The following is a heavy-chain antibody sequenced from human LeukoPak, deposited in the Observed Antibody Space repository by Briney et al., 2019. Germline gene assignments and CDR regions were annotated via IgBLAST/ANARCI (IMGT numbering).Heavy chain of an antibody. V-gene: IGHV2-5*01. CDR2: IYWNDDK. J-gene: IGHJ4*02. D-gene: IGHD2-2*01. Sequence: TLSLTCTVSGGSISSYYWSWIRQPPGKGLEWLALIYWNDDKRYSPSLKSRLTITKDTSKNQVVLTMTNMDPVDTATYYCAHSEYQLLVFDYWGQGTPVTVSS. CDR3: AHSEYQLLVFDY. CDR1: GGSISSYYW.